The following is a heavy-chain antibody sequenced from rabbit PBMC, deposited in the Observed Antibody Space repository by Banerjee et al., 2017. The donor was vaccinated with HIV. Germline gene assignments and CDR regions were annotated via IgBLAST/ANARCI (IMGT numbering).Heavy chain of an antibody. Sequence: QEQLEESGGGLVKPGASLTLTCQASGFSLSGGQNMCWVRQAPGKWLEWIACIDTGDGGTHVADWVNGRFTVCIDDARNKAFLQMSNLTAADAAAYFCASDLAAYAGYSYAARLDLGGTGTLFNIS. V-gene: IGHV1S43*01. CDR1: GFSLSGGQN. D-gene: IGHD8-1*01. CDR3: ASDLAAYAGYSYAARLDL. J-gene: IGHJ1*01. CDR2: IDTGDGGT.